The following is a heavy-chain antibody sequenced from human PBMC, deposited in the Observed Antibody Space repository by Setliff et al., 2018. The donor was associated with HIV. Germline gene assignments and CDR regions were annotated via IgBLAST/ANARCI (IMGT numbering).Heavy chain of an antibody. CDR3: ARDGGSYGDYGWYLRF. CDR1: GYTFTHYA. J-gene: IGHJ4*02. V-gene: IGHV1-46*01. D-gene: IGHD4-17*01. CDR2: INPSGGST. Sequence: ASVKVSCKASGYTFTHYAISWVRQAPGQGLEWMGIINPSGGSTSYAQKFQGRVTMTRDTSTSTVYMELSSLRSEDTAVYYCARDGGSYGDYGWYLRFWGQGTLVTVSS.